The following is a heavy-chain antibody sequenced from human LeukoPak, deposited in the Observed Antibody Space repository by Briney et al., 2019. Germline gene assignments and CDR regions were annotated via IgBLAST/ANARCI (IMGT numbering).Heavy chain of an antibody. D-gene: IGHD6-13*01. V-gene: IGHV1-46*04. J-gene: IGHJ4*02. CDR1: GYTFTSYY. CDR3: ARAYSSSTGFDY. Sequence: ASVKVSCKASGYTFTSYYMQWVRQAPGQGLEWMGIINPIGGSTTYTQKLQGRVTMTRDMSTSTVYMELSSLKSEDTAVYYCARAYSSSTGFDYWGQGTLVTVSS. CDR2: INPIGGST.